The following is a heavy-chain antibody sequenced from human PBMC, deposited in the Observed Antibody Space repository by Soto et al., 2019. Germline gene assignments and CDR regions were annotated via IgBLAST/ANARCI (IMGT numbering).Heavy chain of an antibody. CDR1: GFIFSSAG. CDR2: ISSDGSNK. Sequence: QVQLVESGGGGVQPGRSLRLSCAASGFIFSSAGMHWVRQAPGKGLEWVAVISSDGSNKFYADSMKGRFTISRDNSKNTLYLQMNSLRVEDTAVYFCAKDMGFVAVVPPVDAGYGLDVWGQGTTVTVSS. J-gene: IGHJ6*02. D-gene: IGHD2-2*01. V-gene: IGHV3-30*18. CDR3: AKDMGFVAVVPPVDAGYGLDV.